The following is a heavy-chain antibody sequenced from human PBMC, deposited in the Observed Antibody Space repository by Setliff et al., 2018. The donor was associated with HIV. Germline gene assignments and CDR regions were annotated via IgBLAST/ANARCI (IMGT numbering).Heavy chain of an antibody. D-gene: IGHD6-19*01. Sequence: PSETLSLTCTVSGGSISSGSYYWSWIRQPAGKGLEWIGRIYTSGSTNYNPSLKSRVTISVDTSKNQFSLKLSSVTAADTAVYYCAREVGHRSGYYRGSFDYWGQGTLVTVSS. CDR1: GGSISSGSYY. J-gene: IGHJ4*02. V-gene: IGHV4-61*02. CDR3: AREVGHRSGYYRGSFDY. CDR2: IYTSGST.